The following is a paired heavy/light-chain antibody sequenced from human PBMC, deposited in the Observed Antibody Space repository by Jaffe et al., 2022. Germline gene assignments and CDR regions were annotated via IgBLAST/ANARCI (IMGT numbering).Heavy chain of an antibody. Sequence: EVQLVQSGAEVKKPGESLKISCKGSGYSFTRYWIGWVRQMPGKGLDWMGIIYPGDSDIRYSPSFQGQVTISADRSITTAYLQWSSLKASDTAMYFCVREKSGGSYPYSFDYWGHGTLVTVSS. D-gene: IGHD1-26*01. V-gene: IGHV5-51*03. J-gene: IGHJ4*01. CDR3: VREKSGGSYPYSFDY. CDR1: GYSFTRYW. CDR2: IYPGDSDI.
Light chain of an antibody. J-gene: IGLJ2*01. CDR1: SSDVGGYNF. CDR3: SSYAGSNTFAVV. CDR2: EVN. Sequence: QSALTQPPSASGSPGQSVTISCAGTSSDVGGYNFVSWYQQHPGKAPKLMIYEVNKRPSGVPDRFSGSKSGNTASLTVSGLQAEDEADYYCSSYAGSNTFAVVFGGGTKLTVL. V-gene: IGLV2-8*01.